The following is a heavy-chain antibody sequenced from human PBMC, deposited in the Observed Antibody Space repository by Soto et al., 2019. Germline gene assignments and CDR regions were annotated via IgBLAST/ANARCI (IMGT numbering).Heavy chain of an antibody. J-gene: IGHJ4*02. Sequence: SETLSLTCTVSGGSISSYYWSWIRQPPGKGLEWIGYIYYSGSTNYNPSLKSRVTISVDTSKNQFSLKLSSVTAADTAVYYCARQAGPYDFWSGYSSYYFDYWGQGTLVTVSS. V-gene: IGHV4-59*08. CDR1: GGSISSYY. CDR2: IYYSGST. CDR3: ARQAGPYDFWSGYSSYYFDY. D-gene: IGHD3-3*01.